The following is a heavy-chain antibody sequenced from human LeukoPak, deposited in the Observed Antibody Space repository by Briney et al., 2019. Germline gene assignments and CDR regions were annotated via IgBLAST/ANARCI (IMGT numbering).Heavy chain of an antibody. CDR2: IFSGGSA. CDR3: ARDRVGASD. Sequence: PGGSLRLSCAASGFTVNSNYMSWVRQAPGKGLEWVSVIFSGGSAYYADSVKGRFTISRDNSKNMLYLQMNSLRAEDTAVYYCARDRVGASDWGQGTLVTVSS. V-gene: IGHV3-66*01. J-gene: IGHJ4*02. CDR1: GFTVNSNY. D-gene: IGHD1-26*01.